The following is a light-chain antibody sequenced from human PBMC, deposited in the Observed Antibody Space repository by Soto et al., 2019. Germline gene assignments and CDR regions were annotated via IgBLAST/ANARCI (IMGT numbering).Light chain of an antibody. V-gene: IGKV3-20*01. CDR1: QSVNSNY. Sequence: EIVLKQSPGTLSLSPGERATLSCRASQSVNSNYLAWYQQKPGQVPRPLIYGASIRAAGVPDTLSGSGSGTDFTLTISRLEPEDSAVYYLQRYGTSPHTFGRGTKLEIK. J-gene: IGKJ2*01. CDR2: GAS. CDR3: QRYGTSPHT.